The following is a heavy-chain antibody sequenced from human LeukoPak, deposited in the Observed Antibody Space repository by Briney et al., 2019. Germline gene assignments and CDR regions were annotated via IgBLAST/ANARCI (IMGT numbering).Heavy chain of an antibody. Sequence: PGGSLRLSCAASGFTFSSYSMNWVRQAPGKGLEWVSSISSSSYIYYADSVKGRFTISRDNAKNSLYLQMNSLRAEDTAVYYCARDLDIVATFDYWGQGTLVTVSS. CDR2: ISSSSYI. D-gene: IGHD5-12*01. CDR1: GFTFSSYS. V-gene: IGHV3-21*01. CDR3: ARDLDIVATFDY. J-gene: IGHJ4*02.